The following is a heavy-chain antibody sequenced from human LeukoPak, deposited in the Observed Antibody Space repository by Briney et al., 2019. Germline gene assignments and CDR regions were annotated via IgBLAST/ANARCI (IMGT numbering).Heavy chain of an antibody. D-gene: IGHD3-3*01. J-gene: IGHJ4*02. CDR2: ISAYNGNT. Sequence: ASVKVSCKASGYTFTSYGISWVRQAPGQGLEWMGWISAYNGNTNYAQKLQGRVTMTTDTSTSTAYMELRSLRSDDTAVYYCARDSLRFLEWLSPEYYFDYWGQGTLVTVSS. CDR3: ARDSLRFLEWLSPEYYFDY. V-gene: IGHV1-18*01. CDR1: GYTFTSYG.